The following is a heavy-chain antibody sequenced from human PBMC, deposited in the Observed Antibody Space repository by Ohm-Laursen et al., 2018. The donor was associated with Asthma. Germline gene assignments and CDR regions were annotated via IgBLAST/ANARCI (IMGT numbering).Heavy chain of an antibody. V-gene: IGHV5-51*01. CDR3: AKDGYQLPIPRPRSPYYYYGMDV. D-gene: IGHD2-2*01. CDR1: GYSFTSYW. J-gene: IGHJ6*02. Sequence: ESLKISCKGSGYSFTSYWIGWWGQMPGKGLGGMGETYSGDAETRSRPSFQNQVPKSTNKSISTAYQQWSSLKASDTAMFYCAKDGYQLPIPRPRSPYYYYGMDVWGQGTTVTVSS. CDR2: TYSGDAET.